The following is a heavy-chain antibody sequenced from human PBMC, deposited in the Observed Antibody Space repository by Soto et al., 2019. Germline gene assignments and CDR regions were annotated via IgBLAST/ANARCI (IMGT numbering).Heavy chain of an antibody. CDR2: ISVYNGNK. CDR1: GYTFSSYG. J-gene: IGHJ4*02. D-gene: IGHD2-15*01. CDR3: AIDCSGGSVATAY. V-gene: IGHV1-18*01. Sequence: QVQLVQSGAEVKKPGASVKVSCKASGYTFSSYGISWVRQGPGQGLEWMGWISVYNGNKMYAQKFQGRVTMTTDTSTSTAYMVWRSLRSDDTAVYYCAIDCSGGSVATAYWGQGTLVTVSS.